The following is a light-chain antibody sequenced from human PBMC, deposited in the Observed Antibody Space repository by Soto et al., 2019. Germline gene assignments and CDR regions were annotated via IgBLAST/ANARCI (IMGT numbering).Light chain of an antibody. V-gene: IGLV2-14*03. CDR1: NSDVGAYNY. CDR2: DVS. Sequence: QSVLTQPASVSGSPGQSITISCTGTNSDVGAYNYVSWYQHHPGKAPKLMIYDVSNRPSGVSNRFSGSKSGNTASLTISGLQAEDEADYYCNSFTTSSTLVFGGGTKLTVL. J-gene: IGLJ2*01. CDR3: NSFTTSSTLV.